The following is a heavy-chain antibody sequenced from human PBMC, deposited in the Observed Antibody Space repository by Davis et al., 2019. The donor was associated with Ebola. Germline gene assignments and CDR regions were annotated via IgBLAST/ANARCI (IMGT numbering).Heavy chain of an antibody. CDR2: IYHSGST. D-gene: IGHD2-2*01. V-gene: IGHV4-4*02. Sequence: MPSETLSLTCAVSSGSISSSNWWTWVRQPPGKGPEWIGGIYHSGSTYYNPSLKSRVTISVEKSKNQFSLKLTSVTAADTAMYYCVRFLGGCSSTSCFFDPWGQGTLVTVSS. J-gene: IGHJ5*02. CDR3: VRFLGGCSSTSCFFDP. CDR1: SGSISSSNW.